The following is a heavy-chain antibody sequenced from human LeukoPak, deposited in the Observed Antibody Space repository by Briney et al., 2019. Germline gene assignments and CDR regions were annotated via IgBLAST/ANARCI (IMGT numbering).Heavy chain of an antibody. CDR2: ISAGST. CDR3: AKDPSGSYFDY. V-gene: IGHV3-23*01. D-gene: IGHD1-26*01. J-gene: IGHJ4*02. Sequence: GGSLRLSCAASRFTFSSYAMSWVRQAPGKGLEWVSAISAGSTYYADSVKGRFTISRDNSKNTLCLQMNSLRAEDTAVYYCAKDPSGSYFDYWGQGTLVTVSS. CDR1: RFTFSSYA.